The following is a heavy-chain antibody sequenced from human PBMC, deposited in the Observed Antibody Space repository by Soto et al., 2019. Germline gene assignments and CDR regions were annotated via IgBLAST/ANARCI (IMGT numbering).Heavy chain of an antibody. Sequence: QLHLVQSGAVVKKPGASVTVSCSASGYPVTAYYMHWVRQAPGRGLEWMGGINPATGAAKYPQTFQGRVTMTRDTSTSNFSMELSGLTAGDTAGFYCARGGGVGVAGSAAFDMWGQGTLVTVSS. CDR3: ARGGGVGVAGSAAFDM. CDR2: INPATGAA. J-gene: IGHJ3*02. CDR1: GYPVTAYY. D-gene: IGHD3-3*01. V-gene: IGHV1-2*02.